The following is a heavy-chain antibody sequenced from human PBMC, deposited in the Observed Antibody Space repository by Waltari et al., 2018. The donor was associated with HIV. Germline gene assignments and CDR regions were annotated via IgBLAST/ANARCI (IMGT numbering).Heavy chain of an antibody. CDR3: ARSMRDLRPSAFDV. CDR1: GFNFRNFA. J-gene: IGHJ3*01. Sequence: EVQLLESGGGVVQPGGALRFACKASGFNFRNFAMSWVRQAPGKGPEWVSALSGSGSTASYADYVKGRLTISRDFSNNTLFLQMNNLRPEDTAVYFCARSMRDLRPSAFDVWGQGTMVAISS. D-gene: IGHD2-8*01. CDR2: LSGSGSTA. V-gene: IGHV3-23*01.